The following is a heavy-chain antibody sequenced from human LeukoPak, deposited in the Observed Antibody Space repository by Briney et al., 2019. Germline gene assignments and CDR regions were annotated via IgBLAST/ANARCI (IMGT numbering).Heavy chain of an antibody. CDR2: ISSNGGST. J-gene: IGHJ4*02. Sequence: GGSLRLSCAASGFTFSSYAMHWVRQAPGKGLEYVSAISSNGGSTYYANSVKGRFTISRDNSKNTLYLQMGSLRAEDMAVYYCARDQEGDLDYWGQGTLVTVSS. V-gene: IGHV3-64*01. D-gene: IGHD1-26*01. CDR3: ARDQEGDLDY. CDR1: GFTFSSYA.